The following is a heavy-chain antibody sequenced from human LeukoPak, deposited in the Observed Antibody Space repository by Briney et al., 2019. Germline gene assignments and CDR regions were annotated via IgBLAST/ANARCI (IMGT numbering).Heavy chain of an antibody. Sequence: ASVKVSCKASGYTFTSYAMHWVRQAPGQGLEWMGWINPNGGGTTYAQKFQGRVTMTRDTSISTAYMELSRLTSDDTAVYYCARDQVARDIVVVLTATGTIDYWGQGTLVTVSS. CDR2: INPNGGGT. J-gene: IGHJ4*02. CDR3: ARDQVARDIVVVLTATGTIDY. D-gene: IGHD2-15*01. V-gene: IGHV1-2*02. CDR1: GYTFTSYA.